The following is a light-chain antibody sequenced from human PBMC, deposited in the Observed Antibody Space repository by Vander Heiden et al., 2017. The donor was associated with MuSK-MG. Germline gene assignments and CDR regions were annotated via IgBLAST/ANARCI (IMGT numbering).Light chain of an antibody. V-gene: IGKV1-39*01. CDR2: AAS. Sequence: DIQMTRSPSSLSASVGDRVTITCRASQSISSYLNWYQQKPGKAPKLLIYAASSLQSGVPSRFSGSGSGTDFTLTISSLQPEDFATYYCQQSYSTPWTFGQRTKVEIK. CDR3: QQSYSTPWT. J-gene: IGKJ1*01. CDR1: QSISSY.